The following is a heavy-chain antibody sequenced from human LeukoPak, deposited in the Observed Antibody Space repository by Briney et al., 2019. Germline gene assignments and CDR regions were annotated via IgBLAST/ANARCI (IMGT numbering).Heavy chain of an antibody. D-gene: IGHD5-24*01. CDR1: GFTFSSYA. CDR2: FSGSGGGT. V-gene: IGHV3-23*01. J-gene: IGHJ4*02. CDR3: AKDMRMASFEH. Sequence: GGSLRLSCAASGFTFSSYAMSWVRQAPGKGLEWVSAFSGSGGGTYYADSVKGRFSISRDNSKNTLYLQINSLRVEDTAVYYCAKDMRMASFEHWGRGTQVTVSS.